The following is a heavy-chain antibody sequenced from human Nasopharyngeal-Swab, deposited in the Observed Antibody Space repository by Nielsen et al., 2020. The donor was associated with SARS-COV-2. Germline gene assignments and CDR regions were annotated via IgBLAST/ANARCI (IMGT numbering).Heavy chain of an antibody. Sequence: KVSCKGSGYSFTSYWIGWVRQMPGEGLEWMGIIYPGDSDTRYSPSFQGQVTISADKSISTAYLQWSSLKASDTAMYYCARQTIYGGNSHDAFDIWGQGTMVTVSS. V-gene: IGHV5-51*01. J-gene: IGHJ3*02. CDR3: ARQTIYGGNSHDAFDI. D-gene: IGHD4-23*01. CDR2: IYPGDSDT. CDR1: GYSFTSYW.